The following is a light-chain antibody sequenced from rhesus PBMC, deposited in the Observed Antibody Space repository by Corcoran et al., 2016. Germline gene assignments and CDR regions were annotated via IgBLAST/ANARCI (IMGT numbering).Light chain of an antibody. CDR1: QCISSW. CDR2: AAS. CDR3: QQYDDLPYS. V-gene: IGKV1-19*01. Sequence: DIQMTQSPSSLSASVGDKVTITCPASQCISSWLAWYQQKPGKAPKSLIYAASSFQSGVPSRFSGHGSGTDYTLPISILQPEDLATDYCQQYDDLPYSFGQGTKVEIK. J-gene: IGKJ2*01.